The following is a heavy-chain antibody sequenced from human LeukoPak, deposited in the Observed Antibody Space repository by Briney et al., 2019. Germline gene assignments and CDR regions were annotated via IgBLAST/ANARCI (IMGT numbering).Heavy chain of an antibody. J-gene: IGHJ4*02. Sequence: SETLSLTCAVYGGSFSGYYWSCIRQPPGKELEWIGEINHSGSTNYNPSLKSRVTISVDTSKNQFSLKLSSVPAADTAVYYCARARTRLYYFDYWGQGTLVTVSS. CDR3: ARARTRLYYFDY. CDR1: GGSFSGYY. V-gene: IGHV4-34*01. CDR2: INHSGST.